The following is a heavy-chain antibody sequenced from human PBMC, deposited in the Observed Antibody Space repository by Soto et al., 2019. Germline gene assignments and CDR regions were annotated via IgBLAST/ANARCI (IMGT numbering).Heavy chain of an antibody. J-gene: IGHJ4*02. CDR1: GGAFSSYA. CDR2: IIPIFGTA. V-gene: IGHV1-69*13. D-gene: IGHD5-12*01. Sequence: AASVKVSCKASGGAFSSYAISWGRQAPGQGLEWMGGIIPIFGTANYTQKFQGRITITADESTSTAYVELRSLRSEDTAVYYCASQTQATSFQDLDYWGQGTLVTVSS. CDR3: ASQTQATSFQDLDY.